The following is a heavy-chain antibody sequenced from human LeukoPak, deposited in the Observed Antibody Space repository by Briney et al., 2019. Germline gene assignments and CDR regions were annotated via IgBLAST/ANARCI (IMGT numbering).Heavy chain of an antibody. V-gene: IGHV1-8*01. CDR2: MNPNSGNT. Sequence: ASVKVSCKASGYTFTSYDINWVRQATGQGLEWMGWMNPNSGNTGYAQKFQGRITMTRNTSITTAYMELSSLRSEDTAVYYCARGNKDYGDYARGLSDYWGQGTLVTVSS. CDR3: ARGNKDYGDYARGLSDY. D-gene: IGHD4-17*01. J-gene: IGHJ4*02. CDR1: GYTFTSYD.